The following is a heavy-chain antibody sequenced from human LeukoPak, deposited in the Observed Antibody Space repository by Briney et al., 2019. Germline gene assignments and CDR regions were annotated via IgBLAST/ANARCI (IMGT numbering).Heavy chain of an antibody. V-gene: IGHV3-21*01. Sequence: GRSLSLSCAASGFTFSSYSMNWVRQAPGKGLEWVSSISSSSSYIYYADSVKGRFTISRDNAKNSLYLQMNGLRAEDTAVYYCARDHRSGTAYWRQGTLVTVSS. J-gene: IGHJ4*02. CDR3: ARDHRSGTAY. CDR1: GFTFSSYS. D-gene: IGHD6-25*01. CDR2: ISSSSSYI.